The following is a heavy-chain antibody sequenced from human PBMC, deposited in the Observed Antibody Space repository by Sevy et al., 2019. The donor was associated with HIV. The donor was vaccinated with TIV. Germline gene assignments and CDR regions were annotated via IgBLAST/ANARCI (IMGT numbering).Heavy chain of an antibody. V-gene: IGHV3-23*01. Sequence: GGSLRLSCAASGFTFNKYSMSWVRQPLGKGLEWVSTLSFGCGEINYADSVKGRFTISRDNSKSSVYLQMNNLGPDDTAVYYCAREGCTKPHDYWGQGTLVTVSS. CDR1: GFTFNKYS. D-gene: IGHD2-8*01. CDR2: LSFGCGEI. J-gene: IGHJ4*02. CDR3: AREGCTKPHDY.